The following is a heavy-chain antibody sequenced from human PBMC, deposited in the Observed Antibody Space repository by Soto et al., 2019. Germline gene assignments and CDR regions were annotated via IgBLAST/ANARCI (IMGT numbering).Heavy chain of an antibody. J-gene: IGHJ4*02. D-gene: IGHD6-25*01. Sequence: EVQLLESGGGLVEPGGSLRLSCEASGFTFNNYGMTWVRQAPGKGLEWVSSLTGGGATTYYTESVKGRFSISRDNSKNTLYLQMSGLRAEDTAVYYCAKEMSKWPEATSLDYWGQGTLVTVSS. V-gene: IGHV3-23*01. CDR1: GFTFNNYG. CDR2: LTGGGATT. CDR3: AKEMSKWPEATSLDY.